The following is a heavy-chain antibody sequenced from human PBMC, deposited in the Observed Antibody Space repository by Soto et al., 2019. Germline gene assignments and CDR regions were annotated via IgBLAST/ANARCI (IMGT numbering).Heavy chain of an antibody. J-gene: IGHJ5*02. CDR3: ARDLPSRRSLGFDP. CDR2: IYYSGST. Sequence: QGQLQESGPGLVKPSETLSLTCTVSGGSISSYYWSWIRQPPGKGLEWIGYIYYSGSTNYNPSLKSRVTISVDTSKNQFSLKLSSVTAADTAVYYCARDLPSRRSLGFDPWGQGTLVTVSS. V-gene: IGHV4-59*01. CDR1: GGSISSYY. D-gene: IGHD3-16*01.